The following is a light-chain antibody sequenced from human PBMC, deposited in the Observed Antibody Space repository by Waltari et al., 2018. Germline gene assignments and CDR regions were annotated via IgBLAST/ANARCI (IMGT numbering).Light chain of an antibody. CDR2: EVS. Sequence: QSALTQPASVSGSPGQSITISCAGTSSDVGSYNLVSWYQQHPGKAPKLMIYEVSKRPSGVSNRFSGSKSGNTASLTISGLQAEDEADYYCCSYAGSSTGQVVFGGGTKLTVL. CDR3: CSYAGSSTGQVV. J-gene: IGLJ2*01. V-gene: IGLV2-23*02. CDR1: SSDVGSYNL.